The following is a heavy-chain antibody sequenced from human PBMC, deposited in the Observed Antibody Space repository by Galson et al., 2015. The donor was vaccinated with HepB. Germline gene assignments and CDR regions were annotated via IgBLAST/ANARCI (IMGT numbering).Heavy chain of an antibody. V-gene: IGHV5-51*03. D-gene: IGHD1-26*01. CDR1: GYSFTTSW. CDR2: IYPGDSDT. CDR3: ARLHGIVGATREAFDV. Sequence: QSGAEVKKPGESLKISCKGSGYSFTTSWIGWVRQMPGKGLGWMGIIYPGDSDTRYSPSFQGQVIISADKSISTAYLQWISLKASDTAMYYCARLHGIVGATREAFDVWGQGTMVTVSS. J-gene: IGHJ3*01.